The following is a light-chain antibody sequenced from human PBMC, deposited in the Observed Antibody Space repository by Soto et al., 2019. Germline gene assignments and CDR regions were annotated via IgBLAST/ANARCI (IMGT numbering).Light chain of an antibody. CDR1: QNINTY. V-gene: IGKV1-39*01. CDR2: VAS. J-gene: IGKJ5*01. CDR3: QQSSTIPLT. Sequence: DIQMTQSPSSLSASVGDRIIITCRASQNINTYLNWYQQKPGKAPNLLIYVASSLQSGVPPRFSGSGSGTDFTLTISSLQPEDFATYYCQQSSTIPLTXGQGTRLEIK.